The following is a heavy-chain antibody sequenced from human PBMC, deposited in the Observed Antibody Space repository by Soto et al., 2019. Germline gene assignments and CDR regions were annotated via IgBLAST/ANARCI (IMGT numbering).Heavy chain of an antibody. Sequence: QVQLQESGPGLVKPSETLSLTCTVSGGSISSYYWSWIRQPPGKGLEWIGYIYYSGSTNYNPTLTSRVTISVDTSKNQFSLKLSSVTAADTAVYYCARGGHWNAGYWCQGTLVTVSS. CDR1: GGSISSYY. D-gene: IGHD1-1*01. J-gene: IGHJ4*02. CDR2: IYYSGST. CDR3: ARGGHWNAGY. V-gene: IGHV4-59*01.